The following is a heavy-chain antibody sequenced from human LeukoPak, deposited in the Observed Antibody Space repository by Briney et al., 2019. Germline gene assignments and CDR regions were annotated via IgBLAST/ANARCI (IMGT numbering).Heavy chain of an antibody. CDR3: TYSGYEGSLGY. CDR2: INEDGTGK. Sequence: GGSLRLSCAASGFTFSGFWMSWVRQAPGKGLEWVANINEDGTGKYYVDSVKGRFTISRDDAKNSLYLQMNSLRAEDTAVYYCTYSGYEGSLGYWGQGTLVTVSS. V-gene: IGHV3-7*03. CDR1: GFTFSGFW. D-gene: IGHD5-12*01. J-gene: IGHJ4*02.